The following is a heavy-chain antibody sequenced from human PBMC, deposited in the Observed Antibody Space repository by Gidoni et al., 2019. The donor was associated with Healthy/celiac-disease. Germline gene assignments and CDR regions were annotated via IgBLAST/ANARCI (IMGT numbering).Heavy chain of an antibody. CDR3: AKAGDSSGYYPDYFDY. V-gene: IGHV3-30*18. J-gene: IGHJ4*02. CDR1: GFHFSCCD. D-gene: IGHD3-22*01. Sequence: QVQLVESGGGVVQPGSSLRLSCAASGFHFSCCDRDGVRQAPGKGREWVAVISYDGSNKYYADSVKGRFTISRDNSKNTLYLQMNSLRAEDTAVYYCAKAGDSSGYYPDYFDYWGQGTLVTVSS. CDR2: ISYDGSNK.